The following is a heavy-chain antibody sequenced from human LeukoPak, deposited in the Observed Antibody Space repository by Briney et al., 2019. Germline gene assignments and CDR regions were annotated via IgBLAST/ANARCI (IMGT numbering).Heavy chain of an antibody. D-gene: IGHD3-22*01. J-gene: IGHJ4*02. Sequence: GGSLRLSCAASGFTFSSYAMSWVRQAPGKGLEWVSAISGSGGSTYYADSVKGRFTISRDNAKNSLYLQMNSLRAEDTAVHYCARVYYDSSGYYLFFDYWGQGTLVTVSS. V-gene: IGHV3-23*01. CDR3: ARVYYDSSGYYLFFDY. CDR2: ISGSGGST. CDR1: GFTFSSYA.